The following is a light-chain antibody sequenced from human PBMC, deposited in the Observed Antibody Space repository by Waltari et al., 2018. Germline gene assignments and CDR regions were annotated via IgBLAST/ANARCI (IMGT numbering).Light chain of an antibody. CDR1: PSLVYSEGKTY. CDR2: KVS. Sequence: DVVITQSPLYLPVTLGQPASISRRFSPSLVYSEGKTYLNWFQQRPGQSPRRLIYKVSNRDSGVPDRFSGSGSGTEFTLTISRVEAEDVGMYYCMQGTHWPLTFCGGTKVEIK. V-gene: IGKV2-30*01. J-gene: IGKJ4*01. CDR3: MQGTHWPLT.